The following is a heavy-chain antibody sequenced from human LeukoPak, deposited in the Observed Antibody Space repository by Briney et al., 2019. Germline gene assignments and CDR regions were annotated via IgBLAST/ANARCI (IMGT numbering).Heavy chain of an antibody. Sequence: GGSLRLSCAASGFTVSSNYMSWVRQAPGKGLEWVSVIYGGGSTYYADFVKGRFTISRDNYKNTLYLQMNSLRAEDTAVYYCARVGDGYNFDAFDIWGQGTMVTVSS. CDR2: IYGGGST. CDR1: GFTVSSNY. D-gene: IGHD5-24*01. CDR3: ARVGDGYNFDAFDI. J-gene: IGHJ3*02. V-gene: IGHV3-66*01.